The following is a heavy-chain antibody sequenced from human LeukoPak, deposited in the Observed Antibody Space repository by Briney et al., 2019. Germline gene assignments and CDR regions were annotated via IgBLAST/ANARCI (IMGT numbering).Heavy chain of an antibody. D-gene: IGHD6-13*01. Sequence: GGSLRLSCVASGFIFSKYGMHWVRQVPGRGLEWVTAIQSDGSKEYYEDSVKGRFTISRDDSKNTVFLQMNSLRVEDTAVYYCARVRSSWSGSFGYWGQGTLVTVSS. CDR3: ARVRSSWSGSFGY. J-gene: IGHJ4*02. CDR2: IQSDGSKE. V-gene: IGHV3-33*05. CDR1: GFIFSKYG.